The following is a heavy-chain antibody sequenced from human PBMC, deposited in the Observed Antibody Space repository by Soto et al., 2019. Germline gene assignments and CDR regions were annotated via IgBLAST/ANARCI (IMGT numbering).Heavy chain of an antibody. CDR1: GYSFNTYW. CDR2: IYPGDSDT. J-gene: IGHJ6*02. D-gene: IGHD6-13*01. V-gene: IGHV5-51*01. Sequence: GEALQISCKGFGYSFNTYWIGWVRQMAGKSLEWMGIIYPGDSDTRYSPSFQGQVTISADKSISTAYLQWSSLKASDTAMYYCARTAAAGKYYYGMDVWGQGTTVTVSS. CDR3: ARTAAAGKYYYGMDV.